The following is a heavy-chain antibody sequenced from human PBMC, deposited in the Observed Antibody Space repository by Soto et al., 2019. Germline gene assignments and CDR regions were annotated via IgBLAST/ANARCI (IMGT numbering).Heavy chain of an antibody. Sequence: SETLYLTGAVYGWYFRGYYLIWPRQPPGKGLEWIGEINHSGSTNYNPSLKSRVTISVDTSENQFSLKLSSVTAADTAVYYCARENYGGNSGGLDYWGQGTLVTGSS. CDR2: INHSGST. J-gene: IGHJ4*02. CDR1: GWYFRGYY. V-gene: IGHV4-34*01. CDR3: ARENYGGNSGGLDY. D-gene: IGHD4-17*01.